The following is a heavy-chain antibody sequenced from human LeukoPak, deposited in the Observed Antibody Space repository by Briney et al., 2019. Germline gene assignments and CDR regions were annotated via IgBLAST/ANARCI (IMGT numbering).Heavy chain of an antibody. D-gene: IGHD1-1*01. V-gene: IGHV4-59*01. CDR1: GGSISSYY. CDR2: IYYSGST. J-gene: IGHJ4*02. Sequence: PSETLSLTCTVSGGSISSYYWSWIQRPPGKGLEWIGCIYYSGSTYYNPSLKSRVTISVDTSKNQFSLKLSSVTAADTAVYYCASGNWRYYFDYWGQGTLVTVSS. CDR3: ASGNWRYYFDY.